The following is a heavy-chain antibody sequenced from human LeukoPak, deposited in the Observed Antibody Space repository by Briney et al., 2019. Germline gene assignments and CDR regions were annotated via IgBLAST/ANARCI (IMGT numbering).Heavy chain of an antibody. CDR3: AKDPTHYRVWDDYDSTVLSY. CDR1: GFTFSSYE. Sequence: GGSLRLSCAASGFTFSSYEMNWVRQAPGKGLEWAAFIRYDGSNKYYADSVKGRFTISRDNSKNTLYLQMNSLRAADTAVYYCAKDPTHYRVWDDYDSTVLSYWGQGTLVTVSS. D-gene: IGHD3-22*01. CDR2: IRYDGSNK. J-gene: IGHJ4*02. V-gene: IGHV3-30*02.